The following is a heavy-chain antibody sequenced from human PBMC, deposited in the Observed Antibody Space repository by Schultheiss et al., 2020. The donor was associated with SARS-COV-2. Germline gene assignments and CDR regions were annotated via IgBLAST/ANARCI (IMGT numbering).Heavy chain of an antibody. CDR3: ARDEGMQWLVGYYFDY. J-gene: IGHJ4*02. CDR2: ISYDGSNK. CDR1: GFTSSSYA. D-gene: IGHD6-19*01. V-gene: IGHV3-30*01. Sequence: GGSLRLSCAASGFTSSSYAMHWVRQAPGKGLEWVAVISYDGSNKYYADSVKGRFTISRDNSKNTLYLQMNSLRAEDTAVYYCARDEGMQWLVGYYFDYWGQGTLVTVSS.